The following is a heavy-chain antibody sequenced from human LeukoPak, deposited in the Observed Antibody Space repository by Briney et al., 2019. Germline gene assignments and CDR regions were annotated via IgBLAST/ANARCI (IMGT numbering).Heavy chain of an antibody. CDR3: AGGVRYYFDY. V-gene: IGHV4-59*08. CDR2: IYHSGST. CDR1: GGSISSYY. J-gene: IGHJ4*02. Sequence: PSETLSLTCNVSGGSISSYYWSWIRNPPGKGLGGIGFIYHSGSTISNPSLKSRVNISIDTSKTQVSLTLSSVTAADTAVYHCAGGVRYYFDYWGQGTLVTVSS.